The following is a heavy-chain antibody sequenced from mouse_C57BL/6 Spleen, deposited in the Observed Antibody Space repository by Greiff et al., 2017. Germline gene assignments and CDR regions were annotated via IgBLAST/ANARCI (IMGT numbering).Heavy chain of an antibody. CDR1: GFTFSDYY. CDR2: INYDGSST. D-gene: IGHD2-2*01. CDR3: ARAGYHYAMDY. J-gene: IGHJ4*01. Sequence: EVKLMESEGGLVQPGSSMKLSCTASGFTFSDYYMAWVRQVPEKGLEWVANINYDGSSTYYLDSLKSRFIISRDNAKNILYLQMSSLKSEDTATYYCARAGYHYAMDYWGQGTSVTVSS. V-gene: IGHV5-16*01.